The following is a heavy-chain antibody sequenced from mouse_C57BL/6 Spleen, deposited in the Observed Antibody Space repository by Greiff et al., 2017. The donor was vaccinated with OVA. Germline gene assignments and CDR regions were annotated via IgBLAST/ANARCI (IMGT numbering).Heavy chain of an antibody. CDR3: ARGGDYYGFDY. V-gene: IGHV1-59*01. J-gene: IGHJ2*01. Sequence: VQLQQPGAELVRPGTSVKLSCKASGYTFTSYWMHWVKQRPGQGLEWIGVIDPSDSYTNYNQKFKGKATLTVDTSSSTAYMQLSSLTSEDSAVYYCARGGDYYGFDYWGQGTTLTVSS. D-gene: IGHD1-1*01. CDR1: GYTFTSYW. CDR2: IDPSDSYT.